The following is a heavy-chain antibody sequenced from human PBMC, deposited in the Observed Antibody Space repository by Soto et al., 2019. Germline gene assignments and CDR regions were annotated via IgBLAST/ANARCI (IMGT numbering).Heavy chain of an antibody. CDR2: INPNSGVT. Sequence: QVQLVQSGAEVRKPGASVTVSCRSSGDSFNDYYIHWVRQAPGQGLEWMGWINPNSGVTKYAQEFQGRVRMAKGTAIRSVYLHLRRVRSDGAAVFYWARETGGAPPPLDYYYFYMDVWGTGTTVTVSS. CDR1: GDSFNDYY. D-gene: IGHD7-27*01. J-gene: IGHJ6*03. V-gene: IGHV1-2*02. CDR3: ARETGGAPPPLDYYYFYMDV.